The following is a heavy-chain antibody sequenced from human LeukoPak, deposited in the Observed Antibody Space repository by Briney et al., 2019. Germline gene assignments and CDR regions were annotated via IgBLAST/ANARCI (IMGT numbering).Heavy chain of an antibody. Sequence: PSETLSLTCNVSGGSIRGYYWSWIRQPPGTGLEWIGYIYSSGSTNYNPSLKSRVTMSVDTSKNQFSLKVSSVTAADTAVYYCARVFDSGSQAYFYYMDVWGKGTTVTISS. J-gene: IGHJ6*03. V-gene: IGHV4-59*01. CDR1: GGSIRGYY. CDR3: ARVFDSGSQAYFYYMDV. CDR2: IYSSGST. D-gene: IGHD3-10*01.